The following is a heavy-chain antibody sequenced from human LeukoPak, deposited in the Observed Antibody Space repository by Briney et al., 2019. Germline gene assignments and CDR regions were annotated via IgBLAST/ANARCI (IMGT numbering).Heavy chain of an antibody. CDR2: IIPIFGTA. D-gene: IGHD3-9*01. J-gene: IGHJ6*03. V-gene: IGHV1-69*13. CDR3: AXXXXXXLTGIQAQKDYYYYYMDV. Sequence: SVKVSCKASGYSFTGYYMHWVRQAPGQGLEWMGGIIPIFGTANYAQKFQGRVTITADESTSTAYMELSSLRSEDTAVYYCAXXXXXXLTGIQAQKDYYYYYMDVWGKGTTVTISS. CDR1: GYSFTGYY.